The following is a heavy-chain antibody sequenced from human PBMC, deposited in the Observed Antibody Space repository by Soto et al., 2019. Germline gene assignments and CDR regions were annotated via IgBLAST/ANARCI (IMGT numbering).Heavy chain of an antibody. CDR1: GGSFSGYY. CDR2: INHSGST. CDR3: ARMPTFYYGSGSSI. D-gene: IGHD3-10*01. V-gene: IGHV4-34*01. J-gene: IGHJ4*02. Sequence: SETLSLTCAVYGGSFSGYYWSWIRQPPGKGLEWIGEINHSGSTNYNPSLKSRVTISVDTSKNQFSLKLSSVTAADTAVYYCARMPTFYYGSGSSIWGQGTLVTVSS.